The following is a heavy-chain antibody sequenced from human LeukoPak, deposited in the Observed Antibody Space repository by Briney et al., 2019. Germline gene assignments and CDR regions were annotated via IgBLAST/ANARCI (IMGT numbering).Heavy chain of an antibody. D-gene: IGHD3-9*01. Sequence: GRSLRLSCAASGFTFSNYAMHWVRQAPGKGLEWVAVISYDGSDKYYADSVKGRFTISIDNSKNTLYLQMNSLRAEDTAVYYCARSLTTSYYYMDVRGKGTTVTVSS. CDR3: ARSLTTSYYYMDV. V-gene: IGHV3-30*04. J-gene: IGHJ6*03. CDR2: ISYDGSDK. CDR1: GFTFSNYA.